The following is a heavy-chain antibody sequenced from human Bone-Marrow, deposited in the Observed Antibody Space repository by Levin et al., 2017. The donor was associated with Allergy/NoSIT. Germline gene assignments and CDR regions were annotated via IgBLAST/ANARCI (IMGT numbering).Heavy chain of an antibody. CDR1: GYSISSGYL. CDR3: VRVPHRTISGVDMFGWVAP. CDR2: MWHSGTT. D-gene: IGHD3-3*01. V-gene: IGHV4-38-2*02. J-gene: IGHJ5*02. Sequence: SETLSLTCTVSGYSISSGYLWGWIRQPPGKGLEWIGNMWHSGTTYYNPSLKSRVTISADTSRNQFSLNLRSVTAADAAVYYCVRVPHRTISGVDMFGWVAPWGQGTLVTVSS.